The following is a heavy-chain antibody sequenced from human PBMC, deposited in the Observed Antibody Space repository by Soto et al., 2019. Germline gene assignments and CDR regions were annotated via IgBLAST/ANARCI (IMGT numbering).Heavy chain of an antibody. J-gene: IGHJ3*01. CDR3: ARVPRDRDAFNL. CDR2: IIPIIDTT. V-gene: IGHV1-69*06. Sequence: QVQLVQSGAEVKKPGSSVKVSCKASGGNFNNYAISWVRQAPAQGLQWMGGIIPIIDTTHYAQKLQGRVTISADRGSTKFYIELAGLTSDDSATYFCARVPRDRDAFNLWGQGTVVTGSS. CDR1: GGNFNNYA.